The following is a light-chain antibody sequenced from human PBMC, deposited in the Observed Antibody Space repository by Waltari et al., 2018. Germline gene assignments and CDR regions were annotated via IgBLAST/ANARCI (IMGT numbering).Light chain of an antibody. CDR1: QSVSSNY. CDR3: QQYGTSPRT. CDR2: GAS. V-gene: IGKV3-20*01. Sequence: EIVLTQSPGTLSLSPGARASLPCRTSQSVSSNYLAWYQQRPGQAPRLLIYGASSRAIGIPDRFSGSGSGTDFTLTISRLEPEDFAVYYCQQYGTSPRTFGQGTKVEIK. J-gene: IGKJ1*01.